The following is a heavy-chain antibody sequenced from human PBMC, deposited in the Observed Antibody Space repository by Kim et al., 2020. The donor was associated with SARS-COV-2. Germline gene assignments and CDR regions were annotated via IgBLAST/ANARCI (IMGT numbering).Heavy chain of an antibody. CDR1: GGSISSYY. Sequence: SETLSLTCTVSGGSISSYYWSWIRQPPGKGLEWIGYIYYSGSTNYNPSLKSRVTISVDTSKNQFSLKLSSVTAADTAVYYCARRGWFGELDAFDIWGQGTMVTVSS. V-gene: IGHV4-59*13. D-gene: IGHD3-10*01. CDR3: ARRGWFGELDAFDI. J-gene: IGHJ3*02. CDR2: IYYSGST.